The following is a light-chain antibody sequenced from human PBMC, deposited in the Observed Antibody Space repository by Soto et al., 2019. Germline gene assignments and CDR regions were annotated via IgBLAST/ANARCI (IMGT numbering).Light chain of an antibody. J-gene: IGKJ4*01. CDR1: QGIRYD. Sequence: AIQMTQSPSSLSASVGDRVTITCRASQGIRYDLGWYQVIPGKAPKLLIYTASNLQSGVPSRFSGSGSGTDFTLTISSLQPEDFATYYCLQEYNYPLTFGGGTKVEIK. V-gene: IGKV1-6*01. CDR3: LQEYNYPLT. CDR2: TAS.